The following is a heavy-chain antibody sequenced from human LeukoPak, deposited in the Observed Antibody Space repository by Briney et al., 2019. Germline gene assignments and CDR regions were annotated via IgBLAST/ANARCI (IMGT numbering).Heavy chain of an antibody. CDR1: GGSISSHF. J-gene: IGHJ5*02. CDR2: IFYSGTT. CDR3: ARGLMVAATPHPNWFDP. D-gene: IGHD2-15*01. V-gene: IGHV4-59*11. Sequence: SETLSLTCTVSGGSISSHFWSWIRQPPGKGLEWIGYIFYSGTTKYNPSLRSRVTISADTSKNQFSLKLSSVTAADTAVYYCARGLMVAATPHPNWFDPWGQGTLVTVSS.